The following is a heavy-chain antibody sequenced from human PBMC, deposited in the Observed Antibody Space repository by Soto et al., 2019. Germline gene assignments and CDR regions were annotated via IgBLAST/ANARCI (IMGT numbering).Heavy chain of an antibody. CDR1: GFILNNYA. CDR2: IGGTDGDSDGVP. V-gene: IGHV3-23*01. Sequence: VQLLESGGDLVQPGGSLRLSCVASGFILNNYAMSWVRQAPGKGLEWVSTIGGTDGDSDGVPWYEDSVKGRFTIYRDSYANTPFLNVRNLIADVSALYYCVKRGRNWGAFDFWSQGTTVVVSS. J-gene: IGHJ3*01. CDR3: VKRGRNWGAFDF. D-gene: IGHD7-27*01.